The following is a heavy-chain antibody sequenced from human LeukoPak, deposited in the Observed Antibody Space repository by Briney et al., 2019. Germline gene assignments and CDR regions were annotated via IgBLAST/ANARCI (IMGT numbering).Heavy chain of an antibody. J-gene: IGHJ4*02. Sequence: GGFLRLSCIVSGFTFTSHGMHWVRQAPGKGLEWVAYIGNDGRDIYYADSLRGRFTISRDDSKNTVHLQMRSLKVEDTALYYCARDLVGGWSCDHWGQGSLVAVSS. D-gene: IGHD3-16*01. CDR1: GFTFTSHG. V-gene: IGHV3-30*02. CDR2: IGNDGRDI. CDR3: ARDLVGGWSCDH.